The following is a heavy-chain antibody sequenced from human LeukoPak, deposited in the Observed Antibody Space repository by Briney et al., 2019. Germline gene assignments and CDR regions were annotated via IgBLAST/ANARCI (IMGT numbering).Heavy chain of an antibody. Sequence: KTSQTLSLTCSVSGGSITSGDYWWTWIRQPPGKGLELIEYSYYSESAHYNPSLENRLSISVDTSKNQFSLRLSAVTAADTAVYYCAGDKWVKAGSTWPHYGMDVWGQGTTVTVSS. V-gene: IGHV4-30-4*01. J-gene: IGHJ6*02. CDR1: GGSITSGDYW. CDR3: AGDKWVKAGSTWPHYGMDV. CDR2: SYYSESA. D-gene: IGHD1-26*01.